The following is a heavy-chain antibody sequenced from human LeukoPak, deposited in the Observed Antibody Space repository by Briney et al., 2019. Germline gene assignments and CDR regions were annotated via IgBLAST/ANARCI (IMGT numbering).Heavy chain of an antibody. Sequence: SETLSLTCAVYGGSFSGYYWSWIRQPPGKGLEWIGEINHSGSTNYNPSLKSRVTISLDTSKNQFSLKLSSVTAADTAVYYCARGREDFILVPGTKRKSYYMDVWGKGTTVTVSS. V-gene: IGHV4-34*01. CDR2: INHSGST. D-gene: IGHD2-2*01. CDR1: GGSFSGYY. J-gene: IGHJ6*03. CDR3: ARGREDFILVPGTKRKSYYMDV.